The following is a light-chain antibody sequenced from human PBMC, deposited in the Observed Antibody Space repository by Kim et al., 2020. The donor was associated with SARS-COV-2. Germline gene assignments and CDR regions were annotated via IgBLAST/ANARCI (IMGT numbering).Light chain of an antibody. Sequence: VPPSPPPTIPCSGKELGETLASWSQQRPARSPVLVSYPTGRRPSGIPERFSGSISGNTATLTISGTQAMDEADYFCQAWDSTTAVFGGGTQLTVL. J-gene: IGLJ3*02. CDR3: QAWDSTTAV. CDR2: PTG. CDR1: ELGETL. V-gene: IGLV3-1*01.